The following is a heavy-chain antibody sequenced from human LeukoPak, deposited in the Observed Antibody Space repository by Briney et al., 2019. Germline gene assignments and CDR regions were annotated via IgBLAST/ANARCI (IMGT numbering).Heavy chain of an antibody. CDR3: ARDRYSSGWYVDY. J-gene: IGHJ4*02. V-gene: IGHV3-30*04. CDR1: RFTFSSYA. Sequence: GGSLRLSCAASRFTFSSYAMHWVRQAPGKGLEWVALISNDGNNKDYADSVKGRFTISRDNSKNTLYLQMNSLRAEDTAVYYCARDRYSSGWYVDYWGQGTLVTVSS. D-gene: IGHD6-19*01. CDR2: ISNDGNNK.